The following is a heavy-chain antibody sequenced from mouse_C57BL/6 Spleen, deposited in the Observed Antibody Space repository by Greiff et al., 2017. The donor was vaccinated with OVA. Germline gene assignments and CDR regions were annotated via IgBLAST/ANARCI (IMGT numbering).Heavy chain of an antibody. CDR1: GFTFSSYA. Sequence: EVKLVESGGGLVKPGGSLKLSCAASGFTFSSYAMSWVRQTPEKRLEWVATISDGGSYTYYPDNVKGRFTISRDNAKNNLYLQMSHLKSEDTAMYYCARDRDYDCTREFAYWGQGTLVTVSA. V-gene: IGHV5-4*01. J-gene: IGHJ3*01. D-gene: IGHD2-4*01. CDR2: ISDGGSYT. CDR3: ARDRDYDCTREFAY.